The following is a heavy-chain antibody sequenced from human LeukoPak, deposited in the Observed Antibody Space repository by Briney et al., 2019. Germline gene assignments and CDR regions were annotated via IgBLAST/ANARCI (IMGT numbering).Heavy chain of an antibody. CDR1: GYTFTSYY. CDR2: INPSGGST. Sequence: ASVKVSCKASGYTFTSYYMHWVRQAPGHGLEWMGIINPSGGSTSYAQKIQGRVTMTRDMSIRTAYMELSRVRSDDTAVYYCARDLGFGDPTCDYRGRGTRVTVSS. V-gene: IGHV1-46*01. J-gene: IGHJ4*02. CDR3: ARDLGFGDPTCDY. D-gene: IGHD3-10*01.